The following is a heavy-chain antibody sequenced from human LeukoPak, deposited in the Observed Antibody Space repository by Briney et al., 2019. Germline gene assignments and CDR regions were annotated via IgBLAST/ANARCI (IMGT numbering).Heavy chain of an antibody. CDR3: ARGAYAKEELAPPGWDY. Sequence: ASVKVSCKASGYTFTSYYMHWVRQAPGQGLEWMGIINPSGGSTSYAQKFQGRVTMTRDTSTSTVYMELSSLRFEDTAVYYCARGAYAKEELAPPGWDYWGQGTQVTVSS. CDR1: GYTFTSYY. J-gene: IGHJ4*02. D-gene: IGHD1-26*01. CDR2: INPSGGST. V-gene: IGHV1-46*01.